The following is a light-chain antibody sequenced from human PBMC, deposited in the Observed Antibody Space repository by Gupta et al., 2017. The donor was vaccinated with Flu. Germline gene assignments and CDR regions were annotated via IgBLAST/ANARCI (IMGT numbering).Light chain of an antibody. CDR3: QQYYTTPWT. CDR1: QSVLYSSNNKNY. CDR2: WAS. Sequence: NCKSSQSVLYSSNNKNYLAWYHQKPGQPPKLLIYWASTQESGVPDRFSGSGSGTDFTLTISSLQAEDVAVYYCQQYYTTPWTFGQGTKVEIK. J-gene: IGKJ1*01. V-gene: IGKV4-1*01.